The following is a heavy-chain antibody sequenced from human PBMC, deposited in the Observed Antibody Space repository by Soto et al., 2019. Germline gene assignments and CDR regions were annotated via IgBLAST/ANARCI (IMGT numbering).Heavy chain of an antibody. V-gene: IGHV3-23*01. D-gene: IGHD3-10*01. CDR1: GFTFSSYA. J-gene: IGHJ6*03. Sequence: GGSLRLSCAASGFTFSSYAMSCVRQAPGRGLEWVSGISGSGGSTYYADSVKGRFTISRDNSKNTLYLQMNSLRAEDTAVYYCAKETHLRGLIPYYYMDVWGKGTTVTVSS. CDR3: AKETHLRGLIPYYYMDV. CDR2: ISGSGGST.